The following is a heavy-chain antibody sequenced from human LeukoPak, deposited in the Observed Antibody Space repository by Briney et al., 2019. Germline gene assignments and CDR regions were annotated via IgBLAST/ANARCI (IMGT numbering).Heavy chain of an antibody. CDR3: AGLNYYDSSGYPQTECFQH. CDR1: GGTFSSYA. V-gene: IGHV1-69*05. D-gene: IGHD3-22*01. CDR2: IIPIFGTA. J-gene: IGHJ1*01. Sequence: ASVKVSCKASGGTFSSYAISWVRQAPGQGLEWMGRIIPIFGTANYAQKFQGRVTITTDESTSTAYMELSSLRSEDTAVYYCAGLNYYDSSGYPQTECFQHWGQGTLVTVSS.